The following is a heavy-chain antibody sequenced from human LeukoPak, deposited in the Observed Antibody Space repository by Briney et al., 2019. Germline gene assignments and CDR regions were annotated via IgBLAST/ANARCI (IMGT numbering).Heavy chain of an antibody. Sequence: NPSETLSLTCTVSGGSISSYYWSWIRQPPGKGLEWIGQIYYTGRADYNPSLKSRITISVDTSKNQISLRLSSVTAADTAIYYCARFGVDYDMDVWGQGTTVTVSS. CDR2: IYYTGRA. CDR3: ARFGVDYDMDV. V-gene: IGHV4-59*01. J-gene: IGHJ6*02. D-gene: IGHD3-16*01. CDR1: GGSISSYY.